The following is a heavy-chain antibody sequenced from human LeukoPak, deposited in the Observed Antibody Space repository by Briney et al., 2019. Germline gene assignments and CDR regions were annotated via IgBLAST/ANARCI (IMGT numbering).Heavy chain of an antibody. Sequence: PGGSLRLSCSASGFTFSSYAMHWVRQAPGKGLEYVSAISSNGGSTYYADSVKGGFTISRDNSKNTLYLQMSSLRAEDTAVYYCVKRGRQGDYAYDYWGQGTLVTVSS. CDR2: ISSNGGST. D-gene: IGHD4-17*01. CDR1: GFTFSSYA. CDR3: VKRGRQGDYAYDY. V-gene: IGHV3-64D*09. J-gene: IGHJ4*02.